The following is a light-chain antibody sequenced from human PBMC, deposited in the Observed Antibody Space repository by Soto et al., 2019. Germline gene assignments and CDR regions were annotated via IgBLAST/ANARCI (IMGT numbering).Light chain of an antibody. CDR3: CSYAGGYFVV. V-gene: IGLV2-11*01. CDR1: SSDVGGYNY. J-gene: IGLJ3*02. Sequence: QSALTQPRSVSGSPGQSVTISCTGTSSDVGGYNYVSWYQLRPGKAPKLMIYDVSKRPSGVPDRFSGSKSGNTASLTISGLQAEDEADYYCCSYAGGYFVVFGGGTKLTVL. CDR2: DVS.